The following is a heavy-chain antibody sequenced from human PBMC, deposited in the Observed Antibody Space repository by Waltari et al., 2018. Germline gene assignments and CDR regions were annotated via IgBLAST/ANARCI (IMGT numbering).Heavy chain of an antibody. D-gene: IGHD3-9*01. CDR1: GFTFSTYG. V-gene: IGHV3-30*03. J-gene: IGHJ4*02. Sequence: QLHLVESGGGVVQYGRSLRLSCEGSGFTFSTYGKHWVRQAPGKGLEWVALISYSGGNRVYLDSVKGRFTISRDNSKNTLYLQMTNLTSDDTAVYFCARDRDFGASGPYHFAFWGQGTLVTVSS. CDR3: ARDRDFGASGPYHFAF. CDR2: ISYSGGNR.